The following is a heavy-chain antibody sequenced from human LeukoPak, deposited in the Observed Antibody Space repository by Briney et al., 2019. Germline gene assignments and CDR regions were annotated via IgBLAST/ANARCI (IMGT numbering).Heavy chain of an antibody. CDR2: IIPIFGTA. V-gene: IGHV1-69*05. CDR3: ARESIAAAGDFDY. Sequence: ASVKVSCKASGGTFSSYAISWVRQAPGQGLEWIGGIIPIFGTANYAQKFQGRVTITTDDSTSTAYMELSSLRSEDTAVYYCARESIAAAGDFDYWGQGTLVTVSS. CDR1: GGTFSSYA. D-gene: IGHD6-13*01. J-gene: IGHJ4*02.